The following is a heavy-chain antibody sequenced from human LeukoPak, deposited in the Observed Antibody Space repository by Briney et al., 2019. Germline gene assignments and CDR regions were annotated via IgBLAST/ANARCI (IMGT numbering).Heavy chain of an antibody. CDR1: GFTFSSYA. Sequence: GGSLRLSCAASGFTFSSYAMHWVRQAPGEGLEYVSAISSNGGSTYYANSVKGRFTISRDNAKNSLYLQMNSLRAEDTAVYYCARDLNYGDYDYYYGMDVWGQGTTVTVSS. D-gene: IGHD4-17*01. CDR3: ARDLNYGDYDYYYGMDV. J-gene: IGHJ6*02. CDR2: ISSNGGST. V-gene: IGHV3-64*01.